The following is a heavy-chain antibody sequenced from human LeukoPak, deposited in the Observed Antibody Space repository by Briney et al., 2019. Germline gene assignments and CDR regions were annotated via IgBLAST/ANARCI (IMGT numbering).Heavy chain of an antibody. V-gene: IGHV3-33*01. CDR3: ARVPHRGVATIINFDY. J-gene: IGHJ4*02. D-gene: IGHD5-12*01. CDR1: GFTFSSYG. CDR2: IWYDGGNR. Sequence: GGSLRLSCAASGFTFSSYGMHWVRQAPGQGLEWAAVIWYDGGNRYYADSVKGRFTISRDNSKNTLYLQMNSLRVEDTAVYYCARVPHRGVATIINFDYWGQGTLVTVSS.